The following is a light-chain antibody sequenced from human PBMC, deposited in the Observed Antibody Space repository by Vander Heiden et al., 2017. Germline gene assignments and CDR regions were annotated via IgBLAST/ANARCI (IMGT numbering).Light chain of an antibody. CDR2: DAS. V-gene: IGKV1-33*01. CDR1: QDISNY. Sequence: DIQLTQSPSSLSASVGDRVTITCQASQDISNYLNWYQQKPGKAPKLLIYDASNLETGVPSRFSGSGSGTDFSFSISSLHPEDVATYYCQLYDTLLITFGQGTRLEIK. CDR3: QLYDTLLIT. J-gene: IGKJ5*01.